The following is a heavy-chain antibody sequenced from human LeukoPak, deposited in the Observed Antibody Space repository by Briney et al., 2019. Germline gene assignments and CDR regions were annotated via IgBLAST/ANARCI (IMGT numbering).Heavy chain of an antibody. J-gene: IGHJ2*01. CDR2: IYYSGST. CDR1: GVSISSCGYY. V-gene: IGHV4-31*03. D-gene: IGHD3-9*01. CDR3: ARRYDILTGRRYFDL. Sequence: SQTLSLTCTVSGVSISSCGYYWSWIRQHPGKGLEWIGYIYYSGSTYYNPSLKSRVTISVDTSKNQFSLKLSSVTAVFLAVYYCARRYDILTGRRYFDLWGRGTLVTVSS.